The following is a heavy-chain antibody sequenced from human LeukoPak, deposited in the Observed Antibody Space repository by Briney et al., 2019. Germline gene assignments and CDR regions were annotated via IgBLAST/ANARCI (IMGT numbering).Heavy chain of an antibody. CDR2: ISVSGAVT. CDR1: GFTFSNYA. J-gene: IGHJ4*02. Sequence: GGSLRLSCAASGFTFSNYAMTWVRQAPGKGLEWVSSISVSGAVTYYADSVKGRFTFSRDNSKNTLYLQMNSLRAEDTAVYYCARGASSTIIDYWGQGTLVTVSS. CDR3: ARGASSTIIDY. D-gene: IGHD2-2*01. V-gene: IGHV3-23*01.